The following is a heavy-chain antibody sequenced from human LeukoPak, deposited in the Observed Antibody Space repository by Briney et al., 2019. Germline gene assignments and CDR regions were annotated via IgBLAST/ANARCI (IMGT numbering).Heavy chain of an antibody. Sequence: SETLSLTCAVSGGSISSGGYSWSWIRQPPGKGLEWIGYIYYSGSTNYNPSLKSRVTISVDTSKNQFSLKLSSVTAADTAVYYCARHDIHYDFWSGYYWGPFDYWGQGTLVTVSS. CDR1: GGSISSGGYS. J-gene: IGHJ4*02. CDR2: IYYSGST. CDR3: ARHDIHYDFWSGYYWGPFDY. D-gene: IGHD3-3*01. V-gene: IGHV4-61*08.